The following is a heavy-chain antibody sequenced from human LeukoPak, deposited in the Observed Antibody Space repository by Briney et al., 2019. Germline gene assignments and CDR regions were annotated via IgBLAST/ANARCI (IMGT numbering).Heavy chain of an antibody. CDR3: TRGPIQLWMHNAMDV. CDR1: GFTFGGHA. Sequence: PGRSLTLSCITSGFTFGGHAVSWVRQAPGKGLEWVGFIRSKAYRGTTEYAASVKDRFIISRDDSRSIAYLQMNSLRTEDTALYYCTRGPIQLWMHNAMDVWGQGTMVTVSS. J-gene: IGHJ6*02. V-gene: IGHV3-49*04. CDR2: IRSKAYRGTT. D-gene: IGHD5-18*01.